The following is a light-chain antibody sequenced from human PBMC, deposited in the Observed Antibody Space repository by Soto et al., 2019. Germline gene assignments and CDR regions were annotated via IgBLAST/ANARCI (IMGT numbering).Light chain of an antibody. CDR2: DVS. CDR1: SSDVGGYNH. V-gene: IGLV2-14*03. Sequence: QSALTQPASMSGSPGQSITISCTGTSSDVGGYNHVSWYQQHPGTVPKLIIYDVSSRPSGVSNRFSGSKSGNTASLTISGLQAEDEADYYCTSYRTVNTLIFGGGTKLTVL. CDR3: TSYRTVNTLI. J-gene: IGLJ2*01.